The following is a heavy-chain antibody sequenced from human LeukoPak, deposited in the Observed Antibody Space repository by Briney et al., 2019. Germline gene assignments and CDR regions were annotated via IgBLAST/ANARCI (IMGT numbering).Heavy chain of an antibody. Sequence: QAGGSLRLSCAASGFTFSSYWMSWVRQAPGKGLEWVANIKQDGSEKYYVDSVKGRFTISRDNSRNTLYLQMNSLRVDDTALYYCAREGLGSQGMATFGGPDYWGRGTLVTVSS. J-gene: IGHJ4*02. CDR1: GFTFSSYW. CDR3: AREGLGSQGMATFGGPDY. D-gene: IGHD3-16*01. V-gene: IGHV3-7*01. CDR2: IKQDGSEK.